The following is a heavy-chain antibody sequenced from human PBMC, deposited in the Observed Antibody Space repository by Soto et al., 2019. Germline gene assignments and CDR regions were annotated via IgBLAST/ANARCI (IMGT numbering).Heavy chain of an antibody. V-gene: IGHV1-18*04. CDR2: ISTFNGNA. CDR3: ARLHGYSSGWYDY. J-gene: IGHJ4*02. Sequence: QVQLVQSGAEVKKPGASVKVSCKASGYTFSSNGVSWVRQAPGQGLEWMGWISTFNGNAHYAQKFQGRVTMTTHTSTNTAYMELTSLSSDDTAVYYCARLHGYSSGWYDYWGQGTLVTVSS. D-gene: IGHD6-19*01. CDR1: GYTFSSNG.